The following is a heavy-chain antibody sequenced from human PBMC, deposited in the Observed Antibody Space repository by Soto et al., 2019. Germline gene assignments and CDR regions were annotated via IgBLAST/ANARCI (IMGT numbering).Heavy chain of an antibody. CDR2: IDHSGSN. CDR1: GGSFSGFY. V-gene: IGHV4-34*01. D-gene: IGHD2-15*01. J-gene: IGHJ2*01. CDR3: VSKLGSCTGGSCNCYFDL. Sequence: QVQLQQWGAGLLKPSETLSLTCAVSGGSFSGFYWSWIRQPPGKGLEWIGEIDHSGSNNYNPSRRSSVTISASTSKNHLSLQLSSVDAAATAEYYCVSKLGSCTGGSCNCYFDLWGRGTLVTVSS.